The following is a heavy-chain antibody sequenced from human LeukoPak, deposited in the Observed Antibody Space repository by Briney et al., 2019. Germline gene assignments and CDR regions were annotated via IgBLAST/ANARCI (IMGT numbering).Heavy chain of an antibody. CDR3: ARVFRPSLTVFIIRGAFDI. D-gene: IGHD3-3*01. V-gene: IGHV3-21*01. Sequence: GGSLRLSCTASGFTFSSYSLNWVRQAPGKGLEWDSSVSTGSNYIYYADSVKGRFTISRHNDKNSLYLQMNSLRVEDMAVYYCARVFRPSLTVFIIRGAFDIWGQGTMDTVSS. CDR1: GFTFSSYS. J-gene: IGHJ3*02. CDR2: VSTGSNYI.